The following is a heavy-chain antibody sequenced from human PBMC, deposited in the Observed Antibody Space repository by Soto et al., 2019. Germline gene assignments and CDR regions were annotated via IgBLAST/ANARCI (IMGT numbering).Heavy chain of an antibody. CDR3: ARDTYYYGSGSYYNMGFDP. D-gene: IGHD3-10*01. CDR1: GYTFTSYA. J-gene: IGHJ5*02. V-gene: IGHV1-3*01. Sequence: ASVKVSCKASGYTFTSYAMHWVRQAPGQRLEWMGWINAGNGNTKYSQKYQGRVTITRDTSLSTAYMELSSLRSEDTAVYYCARDTYYYGSGSYYNMGFDPWGQGTLVTVSS. CDR2: INAGNGNT.